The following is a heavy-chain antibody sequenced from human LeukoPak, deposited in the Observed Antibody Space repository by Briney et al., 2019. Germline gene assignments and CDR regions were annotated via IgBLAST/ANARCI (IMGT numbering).Heavy chain of an antibody. CDR3: ATRGGVGRNNWFDP. CDR2: ISSSSNHI. D-gene: IGHD3-16*01. CDR1: GFTFTSYR. Sequence: GGSLRLSCAASGFTFTSYRMNWVRQAPGKGLEWVSSISSSSNHISYAYSVKRRFTIPRDNDKNSLYLQMNSLRAEDTAVYYCATRGGVGRNNWFDPWGQGTLVTVSS. V-gene: IGHV3-21*01. J-gene: IGHJ5*02.